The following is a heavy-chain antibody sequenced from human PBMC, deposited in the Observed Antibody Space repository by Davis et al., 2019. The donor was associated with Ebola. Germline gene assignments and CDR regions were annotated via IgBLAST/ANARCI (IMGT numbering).Heavy chain of an antibody. J-gene: IGHJ4*02. V-gene: IGHV1-18*04. Sequence: AASVKVSCKASGYTFTNYGITWVRQAPGQGLEWMGWINPHNGNTNYAQNVQGRVIMTSDTATTTAYMEVGSLRSDDTAVYYCARVGDNWNSDYWGQGTLVTVSS. D-gene: IGHD1-20*01. CDR3: ARVGDNWNSDY. CDR1: GYTFTNYG. CDR2: INPHNGNT.